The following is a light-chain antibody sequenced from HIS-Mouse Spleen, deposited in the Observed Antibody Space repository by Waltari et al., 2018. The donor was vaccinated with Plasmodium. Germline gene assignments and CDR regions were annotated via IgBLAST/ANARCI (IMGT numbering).Light chain of an antibody. Sequence: EIVLTQSPATLSLSPGERATLPCRASKSVSSYLALYQQKPGQAPRLLIYDASNRATGIPARFSGSRSGTDFTLTISSLEPEDFAVYYCQQRSNWPSLTFGGGTKVEIK. J-gene: IGKJ4*01. CDR1: KSVSSY. CDR2: DAS. CDR3: QQRSNWPSLT. V-gene: IGKV3-11*01.